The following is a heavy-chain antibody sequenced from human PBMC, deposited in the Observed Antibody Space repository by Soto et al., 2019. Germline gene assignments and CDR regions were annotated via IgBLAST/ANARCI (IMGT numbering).Heavy chain of an antibody. D-gene: IGHD6-19*01. CDR1: GYTFTSYG. Sequence: ASVKVSCKASGYTFTSYGISWVRQAPGQGLEWMGWISAYNGNTNYAQKLQGRVTMTTDTSTSTAYMELRSLRSDDTAVYYCAREGVEVVGTYYYYYMDVWGKGTTVTVSS. J-gene: IGHJ6*03. CDR3: AREGVEVVGTYYYYYMDV. CDR2: ISAYNGNT. V-gene: IGHV1-18*01.